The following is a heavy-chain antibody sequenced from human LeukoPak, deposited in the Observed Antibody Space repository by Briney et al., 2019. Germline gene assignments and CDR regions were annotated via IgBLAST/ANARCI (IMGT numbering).Heavy chain of an antibody. CDR2: IYYSGST. Sequence: SETLSLTCTVSGGSISSYYWSWIRQPPGKGLEWIGYIYYSGSTNYNPSLKSRVTISVDTSKNQFSLKLSSVTAADTAVYYCANGDYSLLFDYWGQGTLVTVSS. CDR3: ANGDYSLLFDY. CDR1: GGSISSYY. D-gene: IGHD4-17*01. J-gene: IGHJ4*02. V-gene: IGHV4-59*01.